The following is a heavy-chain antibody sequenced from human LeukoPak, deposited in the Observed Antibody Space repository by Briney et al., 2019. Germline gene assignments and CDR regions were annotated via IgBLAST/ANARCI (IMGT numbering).Heavy chain of an antibody. Sequence: GGSLRLSCAASGFTLSTYAMNWVRQAPGKGLEWVSVISGSGTGTYYADSVKGRFTISRDNSNNTLHLKMNSLRAEDTALYYCAKGRGYCSGASCAGTAFDIWGQGTMVTVSS. J-gene: IGHJ3*02. CDR1: GFTLSTYA. CDR3: AKGRGYCSGASCAGTAFDI. D-gene: IGHD2-15*01. V-gene: IGHV3-23*01. CDR2: ISGSGTGT.